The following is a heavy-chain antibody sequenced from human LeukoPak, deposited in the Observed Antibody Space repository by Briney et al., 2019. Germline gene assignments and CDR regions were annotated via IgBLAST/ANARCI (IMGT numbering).Heavy chain of an antibody. D-gene: IGHD6-13*01. V-gene: IGHV3-7*01. CDR3: ARDWGGIPAAGDL. Sequence: GGSLRLSCVVYGFTFGRHYMSWVRQVPGKGLEWVALIKHDGSVKWYVDSVKGRFTVSRDNAKNSLYLEMNSLRAEDTAVYYCARDWGGIPAAGDLWGQGTLVTVSS. CDR1: GFTFGRHY. J-gene: IGHJ4*02. CDR2: IKHDGSVK.